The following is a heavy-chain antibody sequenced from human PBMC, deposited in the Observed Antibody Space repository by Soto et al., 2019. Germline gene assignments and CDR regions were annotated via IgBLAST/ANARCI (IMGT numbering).Heavy chain of an antibody. Sequence: PSETLSLTCAVYGGSLSGHYWNWIRQPPGKGLEWIGEINHIGSTNYNASLKGRVTISLDTSTNEVFLKLSSVTAADTAVYYCARVQVPYNWDQRAYYFYTVDVWGQGTTVTVSS. J-gene: IGHJ6*02. CDR1: GGSLSGHY. CDR2: INHIGST. D-gene: IGHD1-20*01. CDR3: ARVQVPYNWDQRAYYFYTVDV. V-gene: IGHV4-34*01.